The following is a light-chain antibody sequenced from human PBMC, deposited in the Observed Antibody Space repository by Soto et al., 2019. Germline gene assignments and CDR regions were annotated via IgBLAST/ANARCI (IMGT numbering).Light chain of an antibody. CDR3: QAWDSSTPVV. V-gene: IGLV3-1*01. CDR2: QDS. CDR1: KLGDKY. J-gene: IGLJ2*01. Sequence: SYELTKPPSVSVSPGQTASITCSGDKLGDKYACWYQQKPGQSPVLVIYQDSKRPSGIPERFSGSNSGNTATLTISGTQAMDEADYYCQAWDSSTPVVFGGGTKVTVL.